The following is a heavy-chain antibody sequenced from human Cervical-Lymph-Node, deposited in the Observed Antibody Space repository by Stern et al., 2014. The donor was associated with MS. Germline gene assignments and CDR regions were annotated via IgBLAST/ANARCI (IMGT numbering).Heavy chain of an antibody. J-gene: IGHJ3*01. CDR3: VRDQRHYASGHFAFDV. Sequence: VQLVESGTEVKKPGSSVKVSCKASGGTFSIYALSWVRQAPGQGLEWMGGIIPIIGTANYAQKYQGRVTITADDSTQTVHMEVTSLTYEDTAVYYCVRDQRHYASGHFAFDVWGQGTMVTVSS. D-gene: IGHD3-10*01. CDR2: IIPIIGTA. V-gene: IGHV1-69*01. CDR1: GGTFSIYA.